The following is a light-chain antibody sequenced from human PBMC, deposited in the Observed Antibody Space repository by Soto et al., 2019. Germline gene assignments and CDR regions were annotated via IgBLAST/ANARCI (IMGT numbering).Light chain of an antibody. J-gene: IGKJ1*01. V-gene: IGKV4-1*01. CDR3: QQHYRTLTWT. CDR1: QSVLYSSNNKNY. CDR2: WAS. Sequence: DIVMTQSPDSLAVSLGERATINCKSSQSVLYSSNNKNYLAWYQQKPGQPPKLLIYWASTRESGVPDRFSGSGSGTDFTLSISSLQAEDVAVYYCQQHYRTLTWTFGQGTKVEIK.